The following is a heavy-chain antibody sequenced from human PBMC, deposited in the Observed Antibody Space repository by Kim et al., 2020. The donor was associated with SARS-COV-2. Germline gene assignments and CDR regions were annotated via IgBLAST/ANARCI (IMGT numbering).Heavy chain of an antibody. Sequence: YYHPSLKSRVTISVDTSKNYFSLKLSSVTAADTAVYYCATQISSSSNFDYWGRGTLVTVSS. V-gene: IGHV4-39*01. D-gene: IGHD6-13*01. CDR3: ATQISSSSNFDY. J-gene: IGHJ4*02.